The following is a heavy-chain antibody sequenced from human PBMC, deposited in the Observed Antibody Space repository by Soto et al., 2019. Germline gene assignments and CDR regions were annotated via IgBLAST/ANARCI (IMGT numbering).Heavy chain of an antibody. D-gene: IGHD6-13*01. CDR3: ARDRDPYSSPVGYFQH. CDR1: GGTFSSYT. V-gene: IGHV1-69*08. CDR2: IIPILGKA. J-gene: IGHJ1*01. Sequence: GPSVKVSCKASGGTFSSYTISWVRQAPGRGLEWMGRIIPILGKANYAQKFQGRVTITADTSTSTAYMELRSLRSDDTAVYYCARDRDPYSSPVGYFQHWGQGTLVTVSS.